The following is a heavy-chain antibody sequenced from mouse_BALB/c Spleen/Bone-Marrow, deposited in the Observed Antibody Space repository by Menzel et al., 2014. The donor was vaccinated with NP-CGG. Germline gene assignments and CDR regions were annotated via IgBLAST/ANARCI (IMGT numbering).Heavy chain of an antibody. CDR1: DYTFTTYW. CDR3: GRRSLAMDY. V-gene: IGHV1-52*01. J-gene: IGHJ4*01. Sequence: ESGPDLVRPGSSVKMSCKASDYTFTTYWMHWVKQRPGQGLEWIGMIDPSTSETWLNQKFKDKAILIVDKSSNTDYMQLSSLTSEDSAVYYCGRRSLAMDYWGQGTSVTVSS. CDR2: IDPSTSET.